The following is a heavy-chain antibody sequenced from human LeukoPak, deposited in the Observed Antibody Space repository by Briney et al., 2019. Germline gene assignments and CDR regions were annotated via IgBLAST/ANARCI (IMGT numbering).Heavy chain of an antibody. CDR3: ARGRYCSGGSCSKDLLIFDY. J-gene: IGHJ4*02. V-gene: IGHV3-72*01. Sequence: PGGSLRLSCAASGFTFSDHYMDWVRQAPGKGLEWVGRTRNKANSYTTEYAASVKGRFTISRDDSKNSLYLQMNSLKTEDTAVYYCARGRYCSGGSCSKDLLIFDYWGQGTLVTVSS. CDR2: TRNKANSYTT. CDR1: GFTFSDHY. D-gene: IGHD2-15*01.